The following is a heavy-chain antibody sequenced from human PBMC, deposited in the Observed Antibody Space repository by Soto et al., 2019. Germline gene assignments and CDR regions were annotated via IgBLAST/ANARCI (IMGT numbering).Heavy chain of an antibody. CDR3: ARGDSSMFEGGEWFDP. J-gene: IGHJ5*02. D-gene: IGHD3-10*02. V-gene: IGHV1-69*12. Sequence: QVVQSGAEVKKPGSSVKVSCKASGGTFNRQAFSWVRQAPGQGLEWMGGFIPIFGTTDYSQKFQGRVTITADEATSTAYMELSSLTSGDTAVYYWARGDSSMFEGGEWFDPWGKGTLVTVSS. CDR1: GGTFNRQA. CDR2: FIPIFGTT.